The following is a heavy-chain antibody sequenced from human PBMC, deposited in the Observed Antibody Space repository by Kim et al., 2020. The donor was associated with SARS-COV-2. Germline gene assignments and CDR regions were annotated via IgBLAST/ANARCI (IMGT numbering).Heavy chain of an antibody. Sequence: SQTLSLTCAISGDSVSSNSATWNWIRQSPSRGLEWLGRTYYRSKWSNDYAVSVKSRITINPDTSKNQFSLHLNSVTPEDTAMYYCTRAQYGGYAYWGQETLVTVSS. CDR2: TYYRSKWSN. CDR1: GDSVSSNSAT. V-gene: IGHV6-1*01. CDR3: TRAQYGGYAY. J-gene: IGHJ4*02. D-gene: IGHD5-12*01.